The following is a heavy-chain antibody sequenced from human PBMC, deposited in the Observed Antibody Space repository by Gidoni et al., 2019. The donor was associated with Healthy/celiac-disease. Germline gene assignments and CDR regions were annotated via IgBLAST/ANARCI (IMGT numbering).Heavy chain of an antibody. D-gene: IGHD2-2*01. V-gene: IGHV3-53*05. CDR2: IYSGGST. J-gene: IGHJ6*03. CDR3: AREGAYCSSTSCYRRGYYYYMDV. Sequence: VSVIYSGGSTYYADSVKGRFTISRDNSKNTLYLQMKSLRAEDTAVYYCAREGAYCSSTSCYRRGYYYYMDVWCKGTTVTVSS.